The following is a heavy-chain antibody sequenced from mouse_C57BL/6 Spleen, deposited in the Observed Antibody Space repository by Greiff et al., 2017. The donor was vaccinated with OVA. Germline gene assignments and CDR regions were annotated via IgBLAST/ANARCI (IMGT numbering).Heavy chain of an antibody. Sequence: EVQRVESEGGLVQPGSSMKLSCTASGFTFSDYYMAWVRQVPEKGLEWVANINYDGSSTYYLDSLKSRFIISRDNAKNILYLQMSSLKSEDTATYYCARGGINYGYFDYWGQGTTLTVSS. CDR1: GFTFSDYY. D-gene: IGHD1-1*01. CDR2: INYDGSST. J-gene: IGHJ2*01. V-gene: IGHV5-16*01. CDR3: ARGGINYGYFDY.